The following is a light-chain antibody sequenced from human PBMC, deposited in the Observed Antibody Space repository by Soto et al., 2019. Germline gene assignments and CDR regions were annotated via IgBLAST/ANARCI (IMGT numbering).Light chain of an antibody. CDR3: SSYTSSSPYV. CDR1: SSDVGGYNY. J-gene: IGLJ1*01. CDR2: DVS. V-gene: IGLV2-14*01. Sequence: QSVLTQPASVSGSPGQSITISCTGTSSDVGGYNYVSWYQQHPVKAPKLMIYDVSNRPSGVSNRFSGSKSGNTASLTISGLQAEDEADYYCSSYTSSSPYVFGTGTKLTVL.